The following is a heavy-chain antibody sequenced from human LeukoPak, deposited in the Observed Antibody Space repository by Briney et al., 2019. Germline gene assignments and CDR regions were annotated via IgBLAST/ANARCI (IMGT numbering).Heavy chain of an antibody. Sequence: SVKVSCKASGGTFSSHAISWVRQAPGQGLEWMGRIIPILGIANYAQKFQGRVTITADKSTSTAYMELSSLRSEDTAVYYCARVFSSTSRRYYYYGMDVWGQGTTVTVSS. CDR3: ARVFSSTSRRYYYYGMDV. V-gene: IGHV1-69*04. CDR1: GGTFSSHA. D-gene: IGHD2-2*01. J-gene: IGHJ6*02. CDR2: IIPILGIA.